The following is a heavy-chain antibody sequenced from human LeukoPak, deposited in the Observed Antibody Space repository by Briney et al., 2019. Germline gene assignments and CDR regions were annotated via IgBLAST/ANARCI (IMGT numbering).Heavy chain of an antibody. CDR2: FDPEDGET. Sequence: ASVKVSCKVSGYTLTELSMHWVRQAPGKGLEWMGGFDPEDGETIYAQKFQGRVTITRDTSASTAYMELSSLRSEDTAVYYCARNYYDSSGYYRNHFDYRGQGILVTVSS. CDR3: ARNYYDSSGYYRNHFDY. J-gene: IGHJ4*02. D-gene: IGHD3-22*01. CDR1: GYTLTELS. V-gene: IGHV1-24*01.